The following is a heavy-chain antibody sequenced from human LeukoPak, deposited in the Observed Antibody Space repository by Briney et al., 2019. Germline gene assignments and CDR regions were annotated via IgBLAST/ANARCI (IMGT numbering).Heavy chain of an antibody. J-gene: IGHJ1*01. CDR3: ARGRRYCSSTSCYTGYFQH. D-gene: IGHD2-2*02. Sequence: GASVKVSCKASGYTFTSYGISWVRQAPGQGLEWMGWINPNSGGTNYAQKFQGRVTMTRDTSISTAYMELSRLRSDDTAVYYCARGRRYCSSTSCYTGYFQHWGQGTLVTVSS. V-gene: IGHV1-2*02. CDR2: INPNSGGT. CDR1: GYTFTSYG.